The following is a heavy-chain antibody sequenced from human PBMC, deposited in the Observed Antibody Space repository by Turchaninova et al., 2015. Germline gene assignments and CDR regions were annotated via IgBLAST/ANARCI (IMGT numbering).Heavy chain of an antibody. D-gene: IGHD6-19*01. J-gene: IGHJ4*02. CDR3: ARISASGWFPDY. CDR1: GYSFTAYY. V-gene: IGHV1-2*02. Sequence: QVQLVQSGAEVKEPGASVKVSCKASGYSFTAYYFHWVRHAPGQGLQWMGWINPNSGGTNYSQKFQGRVTRPRDTSISTAYMELSRLISDDTAVYYCARISASGWFPDYWGRGTPVTVSS. CDR2: INPNSGGT.